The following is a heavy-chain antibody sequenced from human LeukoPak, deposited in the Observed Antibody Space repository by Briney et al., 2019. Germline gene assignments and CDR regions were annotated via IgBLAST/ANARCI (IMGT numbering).Heavy chain of an antibody. D-gene: IGHD1-14*01. CDR2: ISGSGGST. CDR3: ARDMWGTCDY. CDR1: GFTFNSYA. Sequence: PGGSLRLSCAASGFTFNSYAMSWVRQAPGKGLEWVSAISGSGGSTYYADSVKGRFTISRDNAKNTLYLQMSSLRAEDTAVYYCARDMWGTCDYWGQGALVTVSS. J-gene: IGHJ4*02. V-gene: IGHV3-23*01.